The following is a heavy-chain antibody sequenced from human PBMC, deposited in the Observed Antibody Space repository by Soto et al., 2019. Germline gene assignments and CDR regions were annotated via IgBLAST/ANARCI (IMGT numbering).Heavy chain of an antibody. J-gene: IGHJ4*02. CDR2: ISYDGSNK. V-gene: IGHV3-30*18. D-gene: IGHD4-17*01. Sequence: GGSLRLSCAASGFTFSSYGMHWVRQAPGKGLEWVAVISYDGSNKYYADSVKGRFTISRDNSKNTLYLQMNSLRAEDTAVYYCAKDRTYGGNSNYFDYWGQGTLVTVSS. CDR3: AKDRTYGGNSNYFDY. CDR1: GFTFSSYG.